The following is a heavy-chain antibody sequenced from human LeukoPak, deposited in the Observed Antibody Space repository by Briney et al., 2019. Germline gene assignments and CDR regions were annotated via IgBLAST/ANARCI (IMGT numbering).Heavy chain of an antibody. CDR3: ARVRYSYGFEYDAFDI. J-gene: IGHJ3*02. D-gene: IGHD5-18*01. CDR2: INHSGST. CDR1: GASISNYY. Sequence: PSETLSLTCTVSGASISNYYWSWIRQPPGKGLEWIGEINHSGSTNYNPSLKSRVTISVDTSKNQFSLKLSSVTAADTAVYYCARVRYSYGFEYDAFDIWGQGTMVTVSS. V-gene: IGHV4-34*01.